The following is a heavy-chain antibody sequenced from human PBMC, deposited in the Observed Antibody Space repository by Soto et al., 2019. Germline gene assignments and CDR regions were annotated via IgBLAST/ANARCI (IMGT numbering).Heavy chain of an antibody. CDR2: IYPADSDT. D-gene: IGHD5-12*01. CDR1: GYSFSSYW. V-gene: IGHV5-51*01. Sequence: GESLKISCKGSGYSFSSYWIGWVRQMPGKGLEWMGNIYPADSDTRYSPSFRGQVTLSVDKSISTAYLQWSSLRASGSVMYYCARLLSGRGPFDYWGQGTQVTVSS. CDR3: ARLLSGRGPFDY. J-gene: IGHJ4*02.